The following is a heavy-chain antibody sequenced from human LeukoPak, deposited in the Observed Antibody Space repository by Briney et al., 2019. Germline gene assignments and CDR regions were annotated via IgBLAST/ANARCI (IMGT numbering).Heavy chain of an antibody. CDR1: GGSISSSSYY. CDR3: ASKYYDSSGYRDY. D-gene: IGHD3-22*01. J-gene: IGHJ4*02. Sequence: PSETLSLTCTVSGGSISSSSYYWGWIRQPPGKGLEWIGSIYYSGSTYYNPSLKSRVTISVDTSKNQFSLKLSSVTAADTAVYYCASKYYDSSGYRDYWGQGTLVTVSS. CDR2: IYYSGST. V-gene: IGHV4-39*07.